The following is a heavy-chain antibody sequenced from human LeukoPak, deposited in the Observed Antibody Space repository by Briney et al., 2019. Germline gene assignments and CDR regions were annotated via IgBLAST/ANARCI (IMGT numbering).Heavy chain of an antibody. CDR1: GGSISSYY. D-gene: IGHD6-13*01. V-gene: IGHV4-4*07. J-gene: IGHJ1*01. CDR2: IYTSGST. Sequence: SETLSLTCTVSGGSISSYYWSWIRQPAGKGLEWIGRIYTSGSTNYNPSLKGRVTMSVDTSKNQFSLKLSSVTAADTAVYYCARDPYSSSWYSGEYFQHWGQGTLVTVSS. CDR3: ARDPYSSSWYSGEYFQH.